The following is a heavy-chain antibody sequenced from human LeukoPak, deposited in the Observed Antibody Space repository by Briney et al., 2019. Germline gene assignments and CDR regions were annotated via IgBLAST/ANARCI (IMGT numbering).Heavy chain of an antibody. D-gene: IGHD3-22*01. Sequence: GGSLRLSCAASGVSVSNNYMRWVRQAPGKGLEWVSLIYSGGDKRYAASVKGRFTISRDNSKNTLYLQMDSPRVEDTAVYYCGGYSSLDHWGQGTLVTVSS. CDR1: GVSVSNNY. CDR3: GGYSSLDH. V-gene: IGHV3-53*01. J-gene: IGHJ4*02. CDR2: IYSGGDK.